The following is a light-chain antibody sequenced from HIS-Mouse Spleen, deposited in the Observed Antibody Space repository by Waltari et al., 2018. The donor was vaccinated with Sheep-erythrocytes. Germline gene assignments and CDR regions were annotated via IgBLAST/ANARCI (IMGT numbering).Light chain of an antibody. CDR1: SSDVGGYTY. J-gene: IGLJ1*01. CDR2: DVC. Sequence: QSALTQPRSVSGSPGQSVTIPSTGTSSDVGGYTYVSWYHHTPGKAPQLMIYDVCKRPSGVPDRFSGSKSGNTASLTISGLQAEDEADYYCCSYAGSYNHVFATGTKVTVL. V-gene: IGLV2-11*01. CDR3: CSYAGSYNHV.